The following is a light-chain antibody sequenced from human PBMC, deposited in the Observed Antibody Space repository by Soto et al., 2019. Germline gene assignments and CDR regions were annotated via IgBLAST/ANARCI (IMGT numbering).Light chain of an antibody. CDR1: RSISSTY. J-gene: IGKJ1*01. CDR3: QQYNNWPPT. CDR2: GAS. Sequence: EIVLTQSPGTLSLSPGERATLSCRASRSISSTYLAWYQQKPGQAPRLLIYGASSRATGIPDRFSGSGSGTDFTLTISRLEPEDFAVYYCQQYNNWPPTFGQGTKVEIK. V-gene: IGKV3-20*01.